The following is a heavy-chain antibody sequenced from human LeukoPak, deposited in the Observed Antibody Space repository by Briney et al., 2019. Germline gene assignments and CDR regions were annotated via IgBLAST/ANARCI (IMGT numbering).Heavy chain of an antibody. Sequence: GGSLRLSCAASGFTFSNYNMNWVRQAPGKGLEWVSYISTSSSIIYHADSVKGRFTISRDNAKNSLYLQMNSLRAEDTAVYFCARDYYDSSGYYNSAYWGQGTLVTVSS. D-gene: IGHD3-22*01. V-gene: IGHV3-48*04. CDR1: GFTFSNYN. J-gene: IGHJ4*02. CDR2: ISTSSSII. CDR3: ARDYYDSSGYYNSAY.